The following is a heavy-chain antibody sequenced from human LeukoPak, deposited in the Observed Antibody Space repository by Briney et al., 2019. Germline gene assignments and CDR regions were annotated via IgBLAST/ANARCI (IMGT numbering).Heavy chain of an antibody. D-gene: IGHD1-14*01. CDR2: IYWNSGGT. Sequence: PGGSLRLSCAASGFTFSSYAMSWVRQAPGKGLEWVSGIYWNSGGTGYADSVKGRFTISRDNAKNSLYLQMNSLRAEDTAVYYCARDLLEPFDYWGQGTLVTVSS. V-gene: IGHV3-20*04. CDR3: ARDLLEPFDY. J-gene: IGHJ4*02. CDR1: GFTFSSYA.